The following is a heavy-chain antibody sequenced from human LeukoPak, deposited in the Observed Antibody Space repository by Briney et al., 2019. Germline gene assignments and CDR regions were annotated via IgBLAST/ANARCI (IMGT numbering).Heavy chain of an antibody. Sequence: GGSLRLSCAASGFTFSSYGMHWVRQAPGKGLEWVAFIRYDGSNKYYADSVKGRFTISRDNFKNTLYLQMNSLRAEDTAVYYCAKVASGSYYNWPFDYWGQGTLVTVSS. D-gene: IGHD1-26*01. CDR1: GFTFSSYG. CDR2: IRYDGSNK. V-gene: IGHV3-30*02. CDR3: AKVASGSYYNWPFDY. J-gene: IGHJ4*02.